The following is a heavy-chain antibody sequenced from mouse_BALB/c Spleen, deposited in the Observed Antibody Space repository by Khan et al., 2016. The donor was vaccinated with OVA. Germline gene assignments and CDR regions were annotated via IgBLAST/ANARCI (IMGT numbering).Heavy chain of an antibody. V-gene: IGHV2-4-1*01. D-gene: IGHD2-12*01. CDR2: LWSDGNT. J-gene: IGHJ3*01. Sequence: VQLQESGPGLVQPSQSLSITCTVSGFSLITYGVYCFRQSLGRGLVWRGVLWSDGNTDYNAAFISRLSTTKDNYYSQVFFTTYSLQADDTAIYYYARNCYRYDFTYWGRGTLVTVSA. CDR1: GFSLITYG. CDR3: ARNCYRYDFTY.